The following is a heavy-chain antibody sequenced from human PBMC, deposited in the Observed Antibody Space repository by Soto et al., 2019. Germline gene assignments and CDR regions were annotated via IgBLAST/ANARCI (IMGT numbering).Heavy chain of an antibody. J-gene: IGHJ5*02. Sequence: QVQLVQSGAEVKKPGSSVKVSCKASGGTFSSYAISWVRQAPGQGLEWMGGIIPIFGTANYAQKVQGRVTITADECTSKDDMEVSSLSSEDTAGYYCARPVRGWYRNWFDPLGQGTLVTVSS. CDR1: GGTFSSYA. CDR3: ARPVRGWYRNWFDP. D-gene: IGHD6-19*01. CDR2: IIPIFGTA. V-gene: IGHV1-69*01.